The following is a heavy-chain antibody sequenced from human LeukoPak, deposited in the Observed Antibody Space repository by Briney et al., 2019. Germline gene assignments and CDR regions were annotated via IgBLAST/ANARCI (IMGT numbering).Heavy chain of an antibody. D-gene: IGHD3-10*01. CDR1: GGTFSSYA. CDR2: IIPIFGTA. J-gene: IGHJ4*02. V-gene: IGHV1-69*13. Sequence: SVKVSCKASGGTFSSYAISWVRQAPGQELEWMGGIIPIFGTANYAQKFQGRVTITADESTSTAYMELSSLRSEDTAVYYCARGGYYGSGSYYAIDYWGQGTLVTVSS. CDR3: ARGGYYGSGSYYAIDY.